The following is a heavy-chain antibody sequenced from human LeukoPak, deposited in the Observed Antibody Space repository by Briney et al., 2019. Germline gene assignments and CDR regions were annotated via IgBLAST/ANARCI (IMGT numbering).Heavy chain of an antibody. CDR3: ARGRPYYDFWSGYPYFDY. D-gene: IGHD3-3*01. CDR2: INHSGST. V-gene: IGHV4-34*01. J-gene: IGHJ4*02. Sequence: PSETLSLTCAVYGGSFSGYYWSWIRQPPGKGLEWNGEINHSGSTNYNPSLKSRVTISVDTSKNQFSLKLSSVTAADTAVYYCARGRPYYDFWSGYPYFDYWGQGTLVTVSS. CDR1: GGSFSGYY.